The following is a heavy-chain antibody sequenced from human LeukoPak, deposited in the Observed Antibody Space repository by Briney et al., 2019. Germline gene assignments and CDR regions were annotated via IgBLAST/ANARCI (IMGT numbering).Heavy chain of an antibody. V-gene: IGHV4-34*01. Sequence: KPSETLSLTCAVYGGSISGYYWSWIRQPPGKGLEWVREIHYTGGTSYNPSLKSRATISIDTSRNQLSLKLSSVTAADTAVYYCARGNILSGYCFDFWGQGALVTVSS. CDR2: IHYTGGT. CDR3: ARGNILSGYCFDF. D-gene: IGHD3-9*01. CDR1: GGSISGYY. J-gene: IGHJ4*02.